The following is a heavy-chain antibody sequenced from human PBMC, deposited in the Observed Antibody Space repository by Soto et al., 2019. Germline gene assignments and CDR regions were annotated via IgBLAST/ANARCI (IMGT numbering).Heavy chain of an antibody. V-gene: IGHV3-23*01. CDR2: ISESGINT. Sequence: GGSLRLSCAASGFTFSIYAMTWVRQAPGKGLEWVSGISESGINTYYADSVKGRYTISRDNSKNTLYLQMNSLRAEDTAAYYCAKYGDLMTTAYFDYWGQGTLVTVSS. J-gene: IGHJ4*02. D-gene: IGHD4-4*01. CDR1: GFTFSIYA. CDR3: AKYGDLMTTAYFDY.